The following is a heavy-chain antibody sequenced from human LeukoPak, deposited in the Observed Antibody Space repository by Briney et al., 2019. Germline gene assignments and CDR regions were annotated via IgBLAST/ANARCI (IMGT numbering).Heavy chain of an antibody. D-gene: IGHD6-19*01. CDR3: AKDVRSIAVAGAVDY. CDR1: GFTFSSYA. CDR2: ISGSGGST. V-gene: IGHV3-23*01. Sequence: GGSLRLSCAASGFTFSSYAMSWVRQAPGKGLEWVSVISGSGGSTYYADSVKGRFTISRDNSKNTLYLQMNSLRAEDTAVYYRAKDVRSIAVAGAVDYWGQGTLVTVSS. J-gene: IGHJ4*02.